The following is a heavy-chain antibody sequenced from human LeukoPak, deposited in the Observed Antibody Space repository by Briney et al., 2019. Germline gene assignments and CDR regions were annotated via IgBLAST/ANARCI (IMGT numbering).Heavy chain of an antibody. CDR2: IYYSGST. J-gene: IGHJ6*02. D-gene: IGHD3-3*01. Sequence: SETLSLTCSVSGASISSDYWNWIRQPPGKGLEWIGYIYYSGSTNYNPSLKSRVTISVDTSKNHFSLKLSSVTAADTAVYFCARHGITIFGVVADLYGMDVWGQGTTVTVSS. CDR3: ARHGITIFGVVADLYGMDV. CDR1: GASISSDY. V-gene: IGHV4-59*08.